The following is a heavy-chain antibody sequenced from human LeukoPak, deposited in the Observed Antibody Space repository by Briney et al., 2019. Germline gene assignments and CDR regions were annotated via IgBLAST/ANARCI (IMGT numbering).Heavy chain of an antibody. Sequence: ASVKVSCKASGYTFTMNGITWVRQAPGQGLEWMGWISTYNDKANYAQSLLDRVTMTTDTSTNTAYMELRSLRSDDTAVYYCARMYCSRGSCYPLFYYYALDVWGQGTTVTVSS. D-gene: IGHD2-15*01. V-gene: IGHV1-18*01. CDR1: GYTFTMNG. CDR3: ARMYCSRGSCYPLFYYYALDV. J-gene: IGHJ6*02. CDR2: ISTYNDKA.